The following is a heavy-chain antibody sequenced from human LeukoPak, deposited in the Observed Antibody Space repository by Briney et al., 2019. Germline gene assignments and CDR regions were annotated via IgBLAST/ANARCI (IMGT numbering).Heavy chain of an antibody. D-gene: IGHD5-12*01. CDR2: IVPIFGTA. J-gene: IGHJ6*03. Sequence: GASVKVSCKASGGTFSSYAISWVRQAPGQGLEWMGGIVPIFGTAIYAQKFQGRVTITADKSTSTAYMELSSLRSEDTAVYYCARSFGSGYDYYYYYMDVWGKGTTVTVSS. CDR1: GGTFSSYA. CDR3: ARSFGSGYDYYYYYMDV. V-gene: IGHV1-69*06.